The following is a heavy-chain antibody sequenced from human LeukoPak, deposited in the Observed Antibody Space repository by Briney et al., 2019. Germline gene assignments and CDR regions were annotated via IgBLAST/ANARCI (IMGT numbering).Heavy chain of an antibody. CDR1: GFTFSSYA. Sequence: GRSLRLSCAASGFTFSSYAMHWVRQAPGKGLEWVAVISYDGSNKYYADSVKGRFTISRDNSKNTLYLQMNSLRAEDMAVYYCARDSPYPDYYDSSREYFQHWGQGTLVTVSS. CDR3: ARDSPYPDYYDSSREYFQH. D-gene: IGHD3-22*01. V-gene: IGHV3-30*04. J-gene: IGHJ1*01. CDR2: ISYDGSNK.